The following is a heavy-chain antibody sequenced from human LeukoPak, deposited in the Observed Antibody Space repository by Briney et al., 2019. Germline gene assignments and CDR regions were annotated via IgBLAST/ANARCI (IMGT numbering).Heavy chain of an antibody. Sequence: ASVKVSCKASGYTFTSYGISWVRQAPGQGLEWMGWISAYNGNTNYAQKLQGRVTMTTDTSTSTAYMELRSLRSDDTAVYYCAGDAPYYDILTGYPQDAFDIWGQGTMVTVSS. J-gene: IGHJ3*02. CDR1: GYTFTSYG. D-gene: IGHD3-9*01. CDR2: ISAYNGNT. CDR3: AGDAPYYDILTGYPQDAFDI. V-gene: IGHV1-18*01.